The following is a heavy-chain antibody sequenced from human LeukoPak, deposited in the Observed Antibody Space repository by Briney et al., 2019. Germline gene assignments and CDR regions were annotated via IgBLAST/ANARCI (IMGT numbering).Heavy chain of an antibody. Sequence: PGRSLRLSCTASGFTFGDYAMSWVRQAPGKGLEWVGFIRSKAYGGTIEYAASVKGRFTISRDDSKSIAYLQMNSLKTEDTAVYYCTRVAQYYDILTGYYSLSPPSYWGQGTLVTVSS. D-gene: IGHD3-9*01. J-gene: IGHJ4*02. V-gene: IGHV3-49*04. CDR3: TRVAQYYDILTGYYSLSPPSY. CDR1: GFTFGDYA. CDR2: IRSKAYGGTI.